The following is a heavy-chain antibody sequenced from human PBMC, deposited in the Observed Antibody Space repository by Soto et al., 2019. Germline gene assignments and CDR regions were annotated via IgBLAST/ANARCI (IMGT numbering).Heavy chain of an antibody. J-gene: IGHJ6*02. Sequence: GGSLRLSCAASGFTFSSYAMHWVRQAPGKGLEWVAVISYDGSNKYYADSVKGRFTISRDNTKNTLYLQMNSLRAEDTAVYYCARLTINGMDVWGQGTTVTVSS. CDR1: GFTFSSYA. CDR3: ARLTINGMDV. D-gene: IGHD3-9*01. V-gene: IGHV3-30-3*01. CDR2: ISYDGSNK.